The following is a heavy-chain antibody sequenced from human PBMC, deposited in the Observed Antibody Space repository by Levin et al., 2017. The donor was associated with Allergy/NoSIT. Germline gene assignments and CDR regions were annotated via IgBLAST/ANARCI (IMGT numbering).Heavy chain of an antibody. V-gene: IGHV4-30-4*01. CDR1: GDSVNSGHYY. CDR2: VYNNGNT. Sequence: SQTLSLTCTVSGDSVNSGHYYWSWVRQAPGKGLEWIGYVYNNGNTGYNPSLTGRLTISKDTSNNQFSLRLSSVTAADTAVYYCVREGYSSSSNGYFHHWGQGTLVTVSS. D-gene: IGHD6-6*01. J-gene: IGHJ1*01. CDR3: VREGYSSSSNGYFHH.